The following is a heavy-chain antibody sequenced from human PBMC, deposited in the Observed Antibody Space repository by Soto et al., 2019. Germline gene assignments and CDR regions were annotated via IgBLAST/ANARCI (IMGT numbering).Heavy chain of an antibody. V-gene: IGHV4-59*01. D-gene: IGHD1-1*01. CDR2: IYYSGST. CDR3: ARGATGTIYYPLNWFDP. J-gene: IGHJ5*02. CDR1: GASISSYY. Sequence: SETLSLTCTVTGASISSYYWSWIRQPPGKGLEWIGYIYYSGSTNYNPSIKSRVTISVDTSKNQFSLKLSSVTAADTSVYYCARGATGTIYYPLNWFDPWGQGTLVTVS.